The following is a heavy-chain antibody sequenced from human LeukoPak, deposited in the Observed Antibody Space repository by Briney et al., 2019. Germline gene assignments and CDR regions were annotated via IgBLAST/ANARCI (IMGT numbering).Heavy chain of an antibody. CDR2: IYYSGST. V-gene: IGHV4-34*01. Sequence: PSETLSLTCAVYGGSFSGYYWSWIRQPPGKGLEWIGSIYYSGSTYYNPSLKSRVTISVDTSKNQFSLKLSSVTAADTAVYYCARDPFGSSPRGGDYWGQGTLVTVSS. CDR1: GGSFSGYY. J-gene: IGHJ4*02. CDR3: ARDPFGSSPRGGDY. D-gene: IGHD6-6*01.